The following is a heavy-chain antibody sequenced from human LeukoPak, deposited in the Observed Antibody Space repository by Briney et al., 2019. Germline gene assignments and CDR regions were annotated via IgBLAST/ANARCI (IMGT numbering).Heavy chain of an antibody. V-gene: IGHV4-4*02. CDR3: ARSGGIAVAGSFDY. D-gene: IGHD6-19*01. CDR2: IYHSGST. Sequence: SGTLSLTCAVSGGSISSSNWWSWVRQPPGKGLEWIGEIYHSGSTSYNPSLKSRVTISVDKSKNQFSLKLSSVTAADTAVYYCARSGGIAVAGSFDYWGQGTLVTVSS. J-gene: IGHJ4*02. CDR1: GGSISSSNW.